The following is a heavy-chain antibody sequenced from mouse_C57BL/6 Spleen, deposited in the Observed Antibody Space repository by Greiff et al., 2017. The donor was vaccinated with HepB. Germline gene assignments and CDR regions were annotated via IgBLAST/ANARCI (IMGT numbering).Heavy chain of an antibody. CDR2: FYPGSGSI. J-gene: IGHJ1*03. CDR1: GYTFTEYT. V-gene: IGHV1-62-2*01. CDR3: ARHEEGYGYDGGDWYFDV. Sequence: VKLMESGAELVKPGASVKLSCKASGYTFTEYTIHWVKQRSGQGLEWIGWFYPGSGSIKYNEKFKDKATLTADKSSSTVYMELSRLTSEDSAVYFCARHEEGYGYDGGDWYFDVWGTGTTVTVSS. D-gene: IGHD2-2*01.